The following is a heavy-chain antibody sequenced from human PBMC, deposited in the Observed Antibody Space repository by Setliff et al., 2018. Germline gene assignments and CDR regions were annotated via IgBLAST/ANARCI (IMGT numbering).Heavy chain of an antibody. CDR2: IKGKTDGLAT. J-gene: IGHJ3*02. V-gene: IGHV3-15*07. D-gene: IGHD3-16*01. Sequence: GGSLRLSCAASGFTFSNAWMNWVRQAPGKGLEWVGRIKGKTDGLATDYTAPVKGRFTISRDDSTNKLYLQMNSLKTEDTAVYYCTTDPSATFGGVIGAAFDMWGQGTMVTVSS. CDR1: GFTFSNAW. CDR3: TTDPSATFGGVIGAAFDM.